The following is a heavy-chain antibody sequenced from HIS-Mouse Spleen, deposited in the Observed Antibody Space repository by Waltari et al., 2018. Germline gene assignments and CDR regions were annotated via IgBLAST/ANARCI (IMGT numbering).Heavy chain of an antibody. V-gene: IGHV3-23*01. J-gene: IGHJ4*02. D-gene: IGHD5-18*01. CDR1: GFTFSSYA. CDR3: AKVWPELKTVDTPMAFDY. CDR2: IRGSGGST. Sequence: EVQLLESGGGLVQPGGSLRLSCAASGFTFSSYAMSWVRQAPGKGLAWVSAIRGSGGSTYYADSVKGRFTISRDNSKNTLYLQMNSLRAEDTAVYYCAKVWPELKTVDTPMAFDYWGQGTLVTVSS.